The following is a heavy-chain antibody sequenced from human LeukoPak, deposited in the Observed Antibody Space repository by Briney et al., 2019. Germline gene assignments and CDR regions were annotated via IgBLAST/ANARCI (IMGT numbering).Heavy chain of an antibody. CDR3: ARADAYSGSCLDY. J-gene: IGHJ4*02. Sequence: GRSLRLSCAASGFTFSSYAMHWVRQAPGKGLEWVAVISYDGSNKYYADSVKGRFTISRDNSKNTLYLQMNSLRAEDTAVYYCARADAYSGSCLDYWGQGTLVTVSS. V-gene: IGHV3-30-3*01. CDR1: GFTFSSYA. CDR2: ISYDGSNK. D-gene: IGHD1-26*01.